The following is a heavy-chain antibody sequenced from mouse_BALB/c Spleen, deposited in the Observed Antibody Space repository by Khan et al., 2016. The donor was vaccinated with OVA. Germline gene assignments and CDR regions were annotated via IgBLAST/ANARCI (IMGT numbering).Heavy chain of an antibody. Sequence: QVQLKESGPGLVAPSQSLSITCTISGFSLTSYGVHWVRQPPGKGLEWLVVIWSDGHTTYNSALKSRLSISKDTSKSQVFLKMNSLQTDDTAMYYCAGHGYYGNYGPYFDVWGAGTTVTVSS. V-gene: IGHV2-6-1*01. D-gene: IGHD2-1*01. CDR1: GFSLTSYG. J-gene: IGHJ1*01. CDR3: AGHGYYGNYGPYFDV. CDR2: IWSDGHT.